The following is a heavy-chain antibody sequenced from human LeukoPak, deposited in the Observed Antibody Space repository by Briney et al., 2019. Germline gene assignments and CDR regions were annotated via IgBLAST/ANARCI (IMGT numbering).Heavy chain of an antibody. CDR1: GFTFSNYW. V-gene: IGHV3-74*01. CDR3: AIIRSSGWSDYFDY. CDR2: INSDGINT. J-gene: IGHJ4*02. D-gene: IGHD6-19*01. Sequence: GGSLRLSCAASGFTFSNYWMHWVRQAPGKGLVWVSRINSDGINTSYADSVKGRFTISRDNSKNTLYLQMNSLRAEDTAVYYCAIIRSSGWSDYFDYWGQGTLVTVSS.